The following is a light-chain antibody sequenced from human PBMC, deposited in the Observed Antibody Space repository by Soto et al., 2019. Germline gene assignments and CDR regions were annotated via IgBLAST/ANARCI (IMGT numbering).Light chain of an antibody. CDR1: QSVSSR. J-gene: IGKJ1*01. CDR2: DAS. V-gene: IGKV1-5*01. CDR3: QQYSRYSWP. Sequence: DIQLIQSPSTLSASVGDRVTITCRASQSVSSRLAWYQQKPGKAPELLIFDASSVESRVPSRFSGSGSGTEFTLTISSLQLNDFASYYCQQYSRYSWPFGKGPKL.